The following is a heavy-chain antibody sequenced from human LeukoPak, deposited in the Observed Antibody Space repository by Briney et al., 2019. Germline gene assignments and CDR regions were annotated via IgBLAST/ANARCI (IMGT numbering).Heavy chain of an antibody. CDR3: AREKGSGPVGY. Sequence: PGGSLRLSCAASGFTLNDCYVSWIRQAPGKGLEWVSYISSGSGSTIHYADSVKGRFTIYRDNAKNSLYLQMNSLRAEDTAVYYCAREKGSGPVGYWGQGTLVTVSS. J-gene: IGHJ4*02. CDR2: ISSGSGSTI. V-gene: IGHV3-11*01. D-gene: IGHD6-19*01. CDR1: GFTLNDCY.